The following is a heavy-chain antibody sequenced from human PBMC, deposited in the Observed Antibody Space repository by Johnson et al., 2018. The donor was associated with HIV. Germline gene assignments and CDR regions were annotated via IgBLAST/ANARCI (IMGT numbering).Heavy chain of an antibody. D-gene: IGHD3-22*01. CDR1: GFTFDDYG. J-gene: IGHJ3*01. CDR3: AKDVGNYWPDAFDL. V-gene: IGHV3-20*04. Sequence: VQLVESGGGLVQPGGSLRLSCAASGFTFDDYGMSWVRQAPGKGLEWVSGITWNGGSTGYADSVKGRLTISRDNSKKMVYLQMNSLRTEDTAVYYCAKDVGNYWPDAFDLWGQGTMVMVSS. CDR2: ITWNGGST.